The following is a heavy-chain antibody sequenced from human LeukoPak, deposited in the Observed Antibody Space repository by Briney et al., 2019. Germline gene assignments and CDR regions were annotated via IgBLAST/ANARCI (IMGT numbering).Heavy chain of an antibody. V-gene: IGHV4-38-2*02. J-gene: IGHJ4*02. CDR1: NYSVRSDLH. CDR2: VYQSGHA. Sequence: SETLSLTCKVSNYSVRSDLHWSWIRQSPGRGLEWIASVYQSGHAYYSPSLKSRVLTSFDTSKKELSLKINSVTASDTALYYCASLRFGDSYFDLWGQGTQVTVSS. D-gene: IGHD3-10*01. CDR3: ASLRFGDSYFDL.